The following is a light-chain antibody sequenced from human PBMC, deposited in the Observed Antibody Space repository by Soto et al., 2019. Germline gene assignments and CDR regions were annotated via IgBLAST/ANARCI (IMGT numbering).Light chain of an antibody. CDR2: GVS. J-gene: IGKJ1*01. V-gene: IGKV3-11*01. Sequence: EIVLTQSPATLSLSPGEGASLSCRASQNISTYLAWYQQRPGQVPRLLIYGVSKRAPAIPPRFSGSGSGTDFTLSVSGLETEDFATYYCQQYNSYLWTFGQGTKVEIK. CDR1: QNISTY. CDR3: QQYNSYLWT.